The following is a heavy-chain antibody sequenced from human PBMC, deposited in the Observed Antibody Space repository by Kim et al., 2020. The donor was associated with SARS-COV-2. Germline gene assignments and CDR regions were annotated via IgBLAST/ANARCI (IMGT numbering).Heavy chain of an antibody. CDR1: GGSITNSNW. J-gene: IGHJ6*02. CDR2: IYRTGTT. Sequence: SETLSLTCAVSGGSITNSNWWTLLRPPPGKGLEWIGEIYRTGTTNYNPSLKSRVAISVDKSRNQVSLNLNSVTAADTAVYYCARTPDYYYGMDVWCQGTTHTVPS. V-gene: IGHV4-4*02. CDR3: ARTPDYYYGMDV.